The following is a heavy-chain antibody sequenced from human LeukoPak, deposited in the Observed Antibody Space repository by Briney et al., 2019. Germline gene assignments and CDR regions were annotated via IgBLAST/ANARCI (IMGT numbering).Heavy chain of an antibody. CDR2: IYYSGST. CDR1: GGSISSYY. V-gene: IGHV4-59*08. CDR3: ARRDYYYYGMDV. Sequence: SETLSLTSTVSGGSISSYYWSWIRQPPGKGLEWIGYIYYSGSTNYNPSLKSRVTISVDTSKNQFSLKLSSVTAADTAVYYCARRDYYYYGMDVWGQGTTVTVSS. J-gene: IGHJ6*02.